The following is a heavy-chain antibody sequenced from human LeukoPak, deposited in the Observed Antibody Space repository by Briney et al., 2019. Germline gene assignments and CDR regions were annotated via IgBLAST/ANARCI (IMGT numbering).Heavy chain of an antibody. Sequence: SETLSLTCTVSGGSISSSSYYWGWIRQPPGKGLEWIGSIYYSGSTYYNPSLKSRVTISVDTSKNQFSLKLSSVTAADTAVYYCARGGYSSGSRWYFDLWGRGTLVTVSS. D-gene: IGHD6-19*01. V-gene: IGHV4-39*07. CDR1: GGSISSSSYY. J-gene: IGHJ2*01. CDR2: IYYSGST. CDR3: ARGGYSSGSRWYFDL.